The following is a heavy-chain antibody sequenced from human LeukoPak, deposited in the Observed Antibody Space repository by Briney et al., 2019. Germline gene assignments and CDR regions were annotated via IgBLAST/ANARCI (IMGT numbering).Heavy chain of an antibody. CDR3: AKRGGFIVGATDY. D-gene: IGHD1-26*01. CDR2: ISGSGGST. Sequence: GGSLRLSCAASGFTFSSYGMSWVRQAPGKGLEWVSAISGSGGSTYYADSVKGRFTISRDSSKNTLYLQMNSLRAEDTAVYYCAKRGGFIVGATDYWGQGTLVTVSS. CDR1: GFTFSSYG. V-gene: IGHV3-23*01. J-gene: IGHJ4*02.